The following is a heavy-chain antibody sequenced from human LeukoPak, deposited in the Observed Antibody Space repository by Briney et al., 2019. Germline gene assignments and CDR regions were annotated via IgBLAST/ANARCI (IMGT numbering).Heavy chain of an antibody. J-gene: IGHJ4*02. V-gene: IGHV4-4*07. Sequence: SETLSLTCTVSGGSISSYYWSWIRQPAGKGLEWIGRIYTSGSTNYNPSLKSRVTMSVVTSKNQFSLKLSSVTAADTAVYYCAREAIVVPTFDYWGQGTLVTVSS. D-gene: IGHD2-2*01. CDR1: GGSISSYY. CDR2: IYTSGST. CDR3: AREAIVVPTFDY.